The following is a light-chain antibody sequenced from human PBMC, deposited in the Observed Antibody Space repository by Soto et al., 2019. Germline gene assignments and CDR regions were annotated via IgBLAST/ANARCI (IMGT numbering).Light chain of an antibody. V-gene: IGLV2-14*01. CDR1: SSDVGGSNR. Sequence: QPVLTQPASVTGSPGQSITISCTGTSSDVGGSNRVSWYQHYPGTAPKLMIYEVANRPSGVSDRFSASKSGNTASLIISGLQPEDEADYYCSSYTVTNSWVFGGGTKLTVL. CDR3: SSYTVTNSWV. CDR2: EVA. J-gene: IGLJ3*02.